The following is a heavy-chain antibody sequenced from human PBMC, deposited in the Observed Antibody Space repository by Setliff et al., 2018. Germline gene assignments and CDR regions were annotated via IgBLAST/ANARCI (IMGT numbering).Heavy chain of an antibody. CDR3: VRDRWKVMVNKGDDAFDL. V-gene: IGHV3-48*04. CDR2: ISSSGSTI. J-gene: IGHJ3*01. Sequence: GGSLRLSCAASGFTFSSHGMHWVRQAPGKGLEWVSYISSSGSTIYYADSVKGRFTISRDNAKNSLYLQMNSLRGEDTAVYYCVRDRWKVMVNKGDDAFDLWGQGTMVTVSS. CDR1: GFTFSSHG. D-gene: IGHD5-18*01.